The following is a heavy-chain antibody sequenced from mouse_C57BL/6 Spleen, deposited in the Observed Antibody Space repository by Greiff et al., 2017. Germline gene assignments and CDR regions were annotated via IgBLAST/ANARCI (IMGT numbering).Heavy chain of an antibody. V-gene: IGHV1-62-2*01. CDR1: GYTFTEYT. CDR3: ARHEGVYGNYVNYYAMDY. J-gene: IGHJ4*01. D-gene: IGHD2-1*01. Sequence: VQLQQSGAELVKPGASVKLSCKASGYTFTEYTIHWVKQRSGQGLEWIGWFYPGSGSIKYNEKFKDKATLTADKSSSTVYMELSRLTSGDSAVYFCARHEGVYGNYVNYYAMDYWGQGTSVTVSS. CDR2: FYPGSGSI.